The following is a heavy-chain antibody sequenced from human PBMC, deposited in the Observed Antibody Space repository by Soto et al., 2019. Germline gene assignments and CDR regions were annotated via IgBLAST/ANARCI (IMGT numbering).Heavy chain of an antibody. J-gene: IGHJ6*02. CDR3: ARDAVVVPAAIPYYYYGMDV. Sequence: SQTLSLTCAISGDSVSSNSAAGNWIRQSPSRGLEWLGRTYYRSKWYNDYAVSVKSRITINPDTSKNQFSPQLNSVTPEDTAVYYCARDAVVVPAAIPYYYYGMDVWGQGTTVTVSS. V-gene: IGHV6-1*01. D-gene: IGHD2-2*01. CDR1: GDSVSSNSAA. CDR2: TYYRSKWYN.